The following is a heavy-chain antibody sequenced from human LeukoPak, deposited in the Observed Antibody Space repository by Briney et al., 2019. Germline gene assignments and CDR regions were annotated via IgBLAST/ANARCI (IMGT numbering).Heavy chain of an antibody. Sequence: PETLSLTCTVSGGSISSYYWSWIRQPPGKGLEWIGYIYTSGSTNYNPSLKSRVTISADTSKNQFSLKLSSVTAADTAVYYCARLAATAYWGQGTLVIVSS. CDR1: GGSISSYY. V-gene: IGHV4-4*09. CDR2: IYTSGST. D-gene: IGHD2-15*01. CDR3: ARLAATAY. J-gene: IGHJ4*02.